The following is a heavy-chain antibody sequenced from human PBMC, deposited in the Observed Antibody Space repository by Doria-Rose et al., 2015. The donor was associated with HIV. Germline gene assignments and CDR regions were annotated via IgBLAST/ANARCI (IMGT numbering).Heavy chain of an antibody. Sequence: VQLVQSGGGLVQPGRSLRLSCVGSGFSFESYAMHWVRLAPGKDLEWVAGISWDSGAKGNADSVEGRFTISRDNAKKSVYLEMRSLRPEDTAFYYCAKAPIIGPKYYFYMDVWGKGTSVTASS. CDR1: GFSFESYA. CDR2: ISWDSGAK. J-gene: IGHJ6*03. D-gene: IGHD3-3*01. CDR3: AKAPIIGPKYYFYMDV. V-gene: IGHV3-9*01.